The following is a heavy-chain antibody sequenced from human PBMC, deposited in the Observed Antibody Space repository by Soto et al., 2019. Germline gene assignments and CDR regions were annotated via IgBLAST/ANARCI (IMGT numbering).Heavy chain of an antibody. V-gene: IGHV4-34*01. Sequence: PSETLSLTCAVYGGSFSGYYWSWIRQPPGKGLEWIGEINHSGSTNYNPSLKSRVTISVDTSKNQFSLKLSSVTAADTAVYYCARADRYSTMVRGVRFSNYMDVWGKGTTVTVSS. D-gene: IGHD3-10*01. CDR1: GGSFSGYY. J-gene: IGHJ6*03. CDR2: INHSGST. CDR3: ARADRYSTMVRGVRFSNYMDV.